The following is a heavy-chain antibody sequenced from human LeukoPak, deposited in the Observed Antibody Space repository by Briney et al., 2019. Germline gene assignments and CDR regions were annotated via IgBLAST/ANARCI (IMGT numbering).Heavy chain of an antibody. D-gene: IGHD1-14*01. J-gene: IGHJ2*01. CDR3: ARGYDWYFDL. V-gene: IGHV3-21*01. Sequence: TGGSLRLSCAASGFTFSDYSMNWVRQAPGKGLEWVSSISSSSSYIYYADSMKGRFTISRDNAKNSLYLQMNSLRGEDTAVYYCARGYDWYFDLWAVAPWSLSPQ. CDR2: ISSSSSYI. CDR1: GFTFSDYS.